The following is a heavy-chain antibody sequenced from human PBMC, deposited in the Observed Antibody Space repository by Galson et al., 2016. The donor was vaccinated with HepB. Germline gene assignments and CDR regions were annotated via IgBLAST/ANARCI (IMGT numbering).Heavy chain of an antibody. D-gene: IGHD3-9*01. CDR2: ISWNSVGE. CDR3: AKNDILAGYSAFDY. V-gene: IGHV3-9*01. J-gene: IGHJ4*02. CDR1: GFTFDDYG. Sequence: SLRLSCAASGFTFDDYGMDWVRQAPGKGLEWVAGISWNSVGEGYADSVKGRFTISRDNAKNSLYLQMNSLRVEDTAVYYCAKNDILAGYSAFDYWGQGTLGTVSS.